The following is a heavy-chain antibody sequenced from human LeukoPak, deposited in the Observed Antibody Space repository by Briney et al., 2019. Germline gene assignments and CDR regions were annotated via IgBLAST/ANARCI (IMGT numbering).Heavy chain of an antibody. D-gene: IGHD2-2*01. J-gene: IGHJ4*02. CDR3: AKGYCSSTNCFYDY. Sequence: PGGSLGLSCAASGFTFRSYAMSWVHQAAGKGLEWVSAVSGSGGSTDYPDSVKGRFTISRDNSKNTLYLQMNSLRAEDTAVYYCAKGYCSSTNCFYDYWGQGTLVTVSS. CDR2: VSGSGGST. CDR1: GFTFRSYA. V-gene: IGHV3-23*01.